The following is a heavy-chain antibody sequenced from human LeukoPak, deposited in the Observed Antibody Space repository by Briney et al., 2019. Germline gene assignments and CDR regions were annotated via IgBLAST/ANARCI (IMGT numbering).Heavy chain of an antibody. CDR2: ISHSGST. D-gene: IGHD3-22*01. J-gene: IGHJ4*02. V-gene: IGHV4-34*01. CDR1: GGSISGYY. Sequence: PSETLSLTCTVSGGSISGYYWSWIRQPPGKGLEWIGEISHSGSTNYNPSLKSRVTISVDTSKNQFSLKLSSVTAADTAVYYCARAGPGDDYYDSSPFYFDYWGQGTLVTVSS. CDR3: ARAGPGDDYYDSSPFYFDY.